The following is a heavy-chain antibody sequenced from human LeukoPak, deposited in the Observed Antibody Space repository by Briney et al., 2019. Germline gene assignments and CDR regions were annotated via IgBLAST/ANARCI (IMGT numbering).Heavy chain of an antibody. J-gene: IGHJ5*02. CDR3: AREGGDPRWLDP. CDR1: GGSISSSC. D-gene: IGHD6-25*01. V-gene: IGHV4-4*07. Sequence: SETLSLTCTVPGGSISSSCWTWIRQSAGKGLEWIGRINTSGSTNYNPSRRSRVTMSVNTSKNQFSLNLTSVTAADTAVYSCAREGGDPRWLDPWGQGTLVTVSS. CDR2: INTSGST.